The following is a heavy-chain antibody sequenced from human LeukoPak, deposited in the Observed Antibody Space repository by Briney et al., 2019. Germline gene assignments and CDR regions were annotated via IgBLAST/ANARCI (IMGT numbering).Heavy chain of an antibody. V-gene: IGHV1-3*01. D-gene: IGHD2-2*01. Sequence: ASVKVSCKASGYTFTSYAMHWVRQAPGQRLEWMGWINAGNGNTKYSQKFQGRVTITRDTSASTAYMELSSLRSEDTAVYYCARLGYCSSTSCLPLVGATDYWGQGTLVTVSS. J-gene: IGHJ4*02. CDR3: ARLGYCSSTSCLPLVGATDY. CDR1: GYTFTSYA. CDR2: INAGNGNT.